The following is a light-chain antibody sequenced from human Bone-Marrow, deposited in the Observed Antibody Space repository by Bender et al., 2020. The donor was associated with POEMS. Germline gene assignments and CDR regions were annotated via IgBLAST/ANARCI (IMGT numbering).Light chain of an antibody. V-gene: IGLV1-44*01. J-gene: IGLJ3*02. CDR1: SSNIGSNI. CDR3: AVWDDSLNGWV. Sequence: QSVLTQPPSASGTPGQRVTISCSGSSSNIGSNIVNWYQHLPGTAPKLLIYSNDQRPSGVPDRFSGSRSGTSASLAISGLQSEDEADYYCAVWDDSLNGWVFGGGTKLTVL. CDR2: SND.